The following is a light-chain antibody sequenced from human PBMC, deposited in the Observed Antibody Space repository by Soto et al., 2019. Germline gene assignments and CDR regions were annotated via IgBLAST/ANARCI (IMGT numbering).Light chain of an antibody. J-gene: IGKJ1*01. Sequence: DIQMTQSPSTLSASVGDRVTITCRASQSISGWLAWYQQKPGKAPKFLIYDVSTLESGVPSRFSGSGSGTDFTLTISSLQSEDFAVYYCQQYNNWPWTFGQGTKVDIK. CDR2: DVS. V-gene: IGKV1-5*01. CDR1: QSISGW. CDR3: QQYNNWPWT.